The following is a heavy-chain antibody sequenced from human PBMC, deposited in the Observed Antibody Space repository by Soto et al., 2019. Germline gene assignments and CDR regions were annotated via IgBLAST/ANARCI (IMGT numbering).Heavy chain of an antibody. J-gene: IGHJ3*02. CDR3: ASSYDSSGYYRNDAFDI. Sequence: GGSLRLSCSASGFTFSSYGMHWVRQAPGKGLEWVAVISYDGSNKYYADSVKGRFTISRDNSKNTLYLQMNSLRAEDTAVYYCASSYDSSGYYRNDAFDIWGQGTMVTVSS. CDR2: ISYDGSNK. D-gene: IGHD3-22*01. V-gene: IGHV3-30*19. CDR1: GFTFSSYG.